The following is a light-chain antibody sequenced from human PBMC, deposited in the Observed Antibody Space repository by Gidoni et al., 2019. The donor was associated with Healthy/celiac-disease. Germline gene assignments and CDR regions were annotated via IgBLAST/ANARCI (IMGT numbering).Light chain of an antibody. CDR1: QSVSSY. Sequence: IVLTQAPATLSLSPGERATLPFRASQSVSSYLAWYQQKPGQAPRLLIYDASNRATSIPARFSGSGSGTDFSLTISSLEPEDFAVYYCQQRSNWPPLTFGGGTKVEIK. CDR2: DAS. J-gene: IGKJ4*01. CDR3: QQRSNWPPLT. V-gene: IGKV3-11*01.